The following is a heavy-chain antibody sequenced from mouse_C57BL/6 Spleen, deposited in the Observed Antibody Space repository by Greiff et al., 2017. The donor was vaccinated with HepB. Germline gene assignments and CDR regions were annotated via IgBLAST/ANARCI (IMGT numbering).Heavy chain of an antibody. CDR3: ARGYYGSSYGYFDV. CDR2: INPSSGYT. Sequence: QVQLQQSGAELAKPGASVKLSCKASGYTFTSYWMHWVKQRPGQGLEWIGYINPSSGYTKYNQKFKDTATLTADKSSSTAYMQLSSLTYEDSAVYYCARGYYGSSYGYFDVWGTGTTVTVSS. CDR1: GYTFTSYW. J-gene: IGHJ1*03. V-gene: IGHV1-7*01. D-gene: IGHD1-1*01.